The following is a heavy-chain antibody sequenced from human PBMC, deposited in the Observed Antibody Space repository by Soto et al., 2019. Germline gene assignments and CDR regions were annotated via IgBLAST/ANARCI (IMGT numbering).Heavy chain of an antibody. J-gene: IGHJ5*02. Sequence: QVQLVESGGGVVQPGRSLRLSCAATGFIFRRYAMHWVRQAPGKGLEWVALISDDGRTKYYADSVKGRFTISRDNSKNTLYLQMNSLSAEDTAVYYCTRADLTVTLSVFDPWGQGTLVTVSS. CDR1: GFIFRRYA. CDR3: TRADLTVTLSVFDP. D-gene: IGHD4-17*01. CDR2: ISDDGRTK. V-gene: IGHV3-30*04.